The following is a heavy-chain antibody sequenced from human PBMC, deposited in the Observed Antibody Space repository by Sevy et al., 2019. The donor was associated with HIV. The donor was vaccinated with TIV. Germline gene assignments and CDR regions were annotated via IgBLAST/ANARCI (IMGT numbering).Heavy chain of an antibody. V-gene: IGHV3-23*01. CDR1: GFTFRSYA. J-gene: IGHJ4*02. CDR3: AKIETLGFDSRGYLTDLTHFDD. D-gene: IGHD3-22*01. CDR2: IIGGGDVT. Sequence: GGSLRLSCAASGFTFRSYAMSWVRQAPGKGLQWVSSIIGGGDVTYYTDSVKGRFIISRDNSKNTVSLQMSSLRAEDTAVYYCAKIETLGFDSRGYLTDLTHFDDWGQGTLVTVSS.